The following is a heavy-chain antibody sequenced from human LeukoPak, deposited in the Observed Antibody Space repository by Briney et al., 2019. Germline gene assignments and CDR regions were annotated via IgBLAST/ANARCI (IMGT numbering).Heavy chain of an antibody. D-gene: IGHD1-26*01. CDR1: GFTFTRSA. V-gene: IGHV3-30*02. CDR3: AKRWDSTWSYFDL. CDR2: IQYDGDNK. Sequence: GGSLRLSCVASGFTFTRSAMHWVRQAPGKGLEWVAFIQYDGDNKYYADSVKGRFTISRDDSQNTLYLQMNSPTVEDTAVYYCAKRWDSTWSYFDLWGQGTLVTVSS. J-gene: IGHJ4*02.